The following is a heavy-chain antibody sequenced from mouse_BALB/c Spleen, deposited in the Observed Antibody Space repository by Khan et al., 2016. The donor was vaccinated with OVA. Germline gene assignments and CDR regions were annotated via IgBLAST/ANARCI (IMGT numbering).Heavy chain of an antibody. J-gene: IGHJ4*01. V-gene: IGHV2-6-1*01. CDR2: IWSDGST. CDR1: GFSLTNYG. D-gene: IGHD2-10*01. Sequence: QVQLKQSGPGLVAPSQSLSITCTISGFSLTNYGVHWVRQPPGKGLEWLVVIWSDGSTTYNSDLNSRLTISKDKSKSQVFLKMNSLQTDDTDMYFCARQPYYHYNIMDYWGQGTSVTVSS. CDR3: ARQPYYHYNIMDY.